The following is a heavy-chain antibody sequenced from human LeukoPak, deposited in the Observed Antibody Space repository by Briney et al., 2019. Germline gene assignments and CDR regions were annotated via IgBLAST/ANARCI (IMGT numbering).Heavy chain of an antibody. CDR3: AAATNPLDYYYMDV. CDR2: IVVGSGNT. V-gene: IGHV1-58*02. J-gene: IGHJ6*03. Sequence: GASVKVSCKASGFTFTSSAMQWVRQARGQRLEWIGWIVVGSGNTNYAQKFQERVTITRDMSTSTAYMELSSLRSEDTAVYYCAAATNPLDYYYMDVWGKGTTVTISS. D-gene: IGHD5-12*01. CDR1: GFTFTSSA.